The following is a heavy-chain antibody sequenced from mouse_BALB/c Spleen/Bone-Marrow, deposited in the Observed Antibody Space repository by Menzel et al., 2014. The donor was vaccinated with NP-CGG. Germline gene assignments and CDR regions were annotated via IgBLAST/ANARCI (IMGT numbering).Heavy chain of an antibody. V-gene: IGHV5-9-3*01. Sequence: DVKLVESGGGLAKPGGSLQPSCAASGFTFSTYAMSWVRQTPEKRLEWVAAISSSGSYTYYPDSVKGRFTISRDNAKNTLYLQMSSLRSEDTAMFYCSRLRMITTYFDVWGAGTTVTVSS. CDR1: GFTFSTYA. J-gene: IGHJ1*01. CDR3: SRLRMITTYFDV. CDR2: ISSSGSYT. D-gene: IGHD2-4*01.